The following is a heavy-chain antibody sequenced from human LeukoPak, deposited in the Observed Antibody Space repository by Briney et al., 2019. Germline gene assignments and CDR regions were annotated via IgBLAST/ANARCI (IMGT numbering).Heavy chain of an antibody. V-gene: IGHV3-21*01. J-gene: IGHJ6*04. Sequence: GGSLRLSCAASGFIFSTYSMNWVRQAPGKGLEWVSSISSSTSYIYYADSVKGRFTISRDNAKNSLYLQMNSLRAEDTAVYYCAELGITMIGGVWGKGTTVTISS. CDR3: AELGITMIGGV. CDR1: GFIFSTYS. CDR2: ISSSTSYI. D-gene: IGHD3-10*02.